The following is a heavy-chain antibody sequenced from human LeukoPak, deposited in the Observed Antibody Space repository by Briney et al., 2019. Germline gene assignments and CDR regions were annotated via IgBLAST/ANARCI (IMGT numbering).Heavy chain of an antibody. CDR3: ATDLPHYYGSGNYYT. Sequence: GGSLRLSCAASGFTFSNAWMSWVRQAPGKGLEWVGRIKSKTDGGTTDYAAPVKGRFTILRDDSKNTLYLQMNSLKTEDTAVYYCATDLPHYYGSGNYYTWGQGTLVIVSS. CDR2: IKSKTDGGTT. D-gene: IGHD3-10*01. CDR1: GFTFSNAW. J-gene: IGHJ5*02. V-gene: IGHV3-15*01.